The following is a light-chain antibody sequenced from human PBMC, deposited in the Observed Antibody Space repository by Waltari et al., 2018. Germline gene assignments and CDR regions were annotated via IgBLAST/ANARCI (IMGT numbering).Light chain of an antibody. CDR2: AAS. J-gene: IGKJ1*01. CDR1: QGISNS. V-gene: IGKV1-9*01. Sequence: IVLTQSPSSLPASVGDRVTITCRASQGISNSLAWYQHKPGKPTKLLIYAASTLQSGVPSRFSGSGSGTDFTLTISSLQPEDFATYYCQQLNSYQWTFGQGTKVEIK. CDR3: QQLNSYQWT.